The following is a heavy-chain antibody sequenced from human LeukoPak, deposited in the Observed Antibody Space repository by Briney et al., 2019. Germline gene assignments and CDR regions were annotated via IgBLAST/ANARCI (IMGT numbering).Heavy chain of an antibody. CDR3: ARDYYDSSGYPSHFDY. J-gene: IGHJ4*02. CDR1: GFTFSSYS. D-gene: IGHD3-22*01. CDR2: ISSSSSYI. Sequence: GGSLRLSCAASGFTFSSYSMNWVRQAPGKGLEWVSSISSSSSYIYYADSVKGRFTISRDNAKNSLYLQMNSLRAGDTAVYYCARDYYDSSGYPSHFDYWGQGTLVTVSS. V-gene: IGHV3-21*01.